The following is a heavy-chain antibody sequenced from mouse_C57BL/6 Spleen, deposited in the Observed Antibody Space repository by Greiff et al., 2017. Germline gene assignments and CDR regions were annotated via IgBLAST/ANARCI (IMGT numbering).Heavy chain of an antibody. V-gene: IGHV1-82*01. Sequence: QVQLQQSGPELVKPGASVKISCKASGYAFSSSWMNWVKQRPGKGLEWIGRIYPGDGDTNYNGKFKGKATLTADKSSSTAYMQLSSLTSEDSAVYFCARWGQLTYFDYWGQGTTLTVSS. CDR1: GYAFSSSW. CDR3: ARWGQLTYFDY. D-gene: IGHD3-2*02. J-gene: IGHJ2*01. CDR2: IYPGDGDT.